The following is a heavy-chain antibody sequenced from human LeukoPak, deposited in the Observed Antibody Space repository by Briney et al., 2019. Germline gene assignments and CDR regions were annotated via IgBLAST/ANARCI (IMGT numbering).Heavy chain of an antibody. V-gene: IGHV4-4*02. CDR2: ISLSGVT. J-gene: IGHJ4*02. CDR1: GGSISSTNW. Sequence: SGTLSLTCGVSGGSISSTNWWSWVRQPLGQGLEWIGEISLSGVTNYNPSLKSRVTMSLDRSKNHLSLTLTSVTAADTAVYYCSRESGAFSPFGYWGQGTLVTVSS. D-gene: IGHD1-26*01. CDR3: SRESGAFSPFGY.